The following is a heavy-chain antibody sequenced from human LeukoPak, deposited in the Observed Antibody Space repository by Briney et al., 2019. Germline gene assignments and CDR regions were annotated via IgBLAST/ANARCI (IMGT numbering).Heavy chain of an antibody. CDR3: AVPGDGDWFDP. Sequence: ASVTVSCKASGGTFSSYAISWVRQPPGQGLEWMGRIVPSVNITNYAQKFKGRVTMTADKSTSTVYMEVNSLNSEDTAVYYCAVPGDGDWFDPWGQGTLVTVSS. D-gene: IGHD3-16*01. J-gene: IGHJ5*02. V-gene: IGHV1-69*04. CDR1: GGTFSSYA. CDR2: IVPSVNIT.